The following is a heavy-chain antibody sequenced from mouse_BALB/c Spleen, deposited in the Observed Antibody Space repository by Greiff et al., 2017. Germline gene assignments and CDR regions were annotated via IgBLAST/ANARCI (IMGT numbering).Heavy chain of an antibody. V-gene: IGHV5-17*02. CDR3: ASLGPYAMDY. CDR1: GFTFSSFG. Sequence: EVQLVESGGGLVQPGGSRKLSCAASGFTFSSFGMHWVRQAPEKGLEWVAYISSGSSTIYYADTVKGRFTISRDNPKNTLFLQMTSLRSEDTAMYYCASLGPYAMDYWGQGTSVTVSS. J-gene: IGHJ4*01. D-gene: IGHD4-1*01. CDR2: ISSGSSTI.